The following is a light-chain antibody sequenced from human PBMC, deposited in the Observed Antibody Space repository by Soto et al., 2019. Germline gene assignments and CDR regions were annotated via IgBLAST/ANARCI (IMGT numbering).Light chain of an antibody. CDR3: MQTLQTRT. CDR2: MGS. V-gene: IGKV2-28*01. J-gene: IGKJ1*01. CDR1: QSLLHSNGYTY. Sequence: DIVVTQSPLSLTVTPGEPASISCRSSQSLLHSNGYTYLDWYLQKPGQSPQVLIYMGSNRASGVPDRFSGSGSGTDFTLNITRVEAEDVAVYYCMQTLQTRTFGQGTKVDIK.